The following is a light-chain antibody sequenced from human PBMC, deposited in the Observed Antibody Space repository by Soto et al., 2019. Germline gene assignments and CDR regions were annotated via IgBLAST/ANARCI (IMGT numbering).Light chain of an antibody. V-gene: IGKV3-20*01. CDR1: QSVSSN. CDR2: GAS. J-gene: IGKJ1*01. Sequence: EIVLTQSPATLSVSPGERATLSCRASQSVSSNLAWYQQKPGQAPRLLIYGASGRATGIPDRFSGSGSGTDFTLTISRLEPEDFAVYYCQQYGSSPTTFGHGTKVDI. CDR3: QQYGSSPTT.